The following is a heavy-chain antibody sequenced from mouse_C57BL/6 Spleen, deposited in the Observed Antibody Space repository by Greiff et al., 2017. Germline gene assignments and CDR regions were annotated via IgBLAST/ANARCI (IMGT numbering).Heavy chain of an antibody. CDR2: IDPEDGET. Sequence: VQLQQSGAELVKPGASVKLSCTASGFNIKDYYMHWVKQRPEQGLEWIGRIDPEDGETKYAPKFQGKATITADTSSNTAYLQLSSLTSEDPAVYDCAAYYCGSSYGSFYYLDYWGQGTTLTVSS. D-gene: IGHD1-1*01. CDR3: AAYYCGSSYGSFYYLDY. V-gene: IGHV14-2*01. J-gene: IGHJ2*01. CDR1: GFNIKDYY.